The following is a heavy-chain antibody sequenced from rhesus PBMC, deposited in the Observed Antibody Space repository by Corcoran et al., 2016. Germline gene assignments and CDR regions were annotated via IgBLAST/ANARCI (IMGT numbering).Heavy chain of an antibody. V-gene: IGHV3-184*01. CDR3: TSDRMIAAYSFDY. Sequence: EVQLGESGGGVVQPGGSLRLSWAASGFSFSDHYMNWVREAPGKGLEWVGFITRNAYGGTPKYAASVTSRVTFSRDDSNSIAYLLMNSLKTEDTAVYSCTSDRMIAAYSFDYWGQGVLVTVSS. CDR1: GFSFSDHY. CDR2: ITRNAYGGTP. J-gene: IGHJ4*01. D-gene: IGHD3-28*01.